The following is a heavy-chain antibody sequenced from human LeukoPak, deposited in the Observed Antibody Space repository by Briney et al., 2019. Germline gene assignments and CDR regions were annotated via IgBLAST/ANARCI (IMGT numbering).Heavy chain of an antibody. CDR3: ARVGKARGTATTIINWFDP. CDR1: GDSISSSSYY. Sequence: PSETLSLTCTVSGDSISSSSYYWGWIRQPPGKGLEWIGSIYYSGSTYYNPSLKSRVTISVDTSKNQFSLKLSSVTAADTAVYYCARVGKARGTATTIINWFDPWGQGTLVTVSS. CDR2: IYYSGST. J-gene: IGHJ5*02. V-gene: IGHV4-39*07. D-gene: IGHD3-9*01.